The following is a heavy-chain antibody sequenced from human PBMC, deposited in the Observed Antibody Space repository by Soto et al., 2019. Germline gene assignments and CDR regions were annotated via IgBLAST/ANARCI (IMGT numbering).Heavy chain of an antibody. J-gene: IGHJ3*02. D-gene: IGHD1-26*01. CDR2: ISYDGSNK. V-gene: IGHV3-30*18. Sequence: QVQLVESGGGVVQPGTSLRLSCAASGLTFSSYGMHWVRQAAGKGLEWVAVISYDGSNKYYADSVKGRFTISRDNSKNTLYLHMNSLRAQDTAVYYCAKDRNLHWEVLLYNAFDIWGQGTMVTVSS. CDR3: AKDRNLHWEVLLYNAFDI. CDR1: GLTFSSYG.